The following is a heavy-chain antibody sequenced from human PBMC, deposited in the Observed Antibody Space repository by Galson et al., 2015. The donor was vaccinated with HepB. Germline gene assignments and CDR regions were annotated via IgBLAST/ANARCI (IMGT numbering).Heavy chain of an antibody. V-gene: IGHV3-23*01. CDR2: ISRGGDTS. J-gene: IGHJ4*02. Sequence: SLRLSCAACGFTFTSYGMSWVRQASGKGLECVSAISRGGDTSDYADSVKGRFTVSRDSSTNTLYLQMNGLRADDTAIYYCVRGTTAPDYWGQGTLVTVSS. CDR1: GFTFTSYG. D-gene: IGHD2/OR15-2a*01. CDR3: VRGTTAPDY.